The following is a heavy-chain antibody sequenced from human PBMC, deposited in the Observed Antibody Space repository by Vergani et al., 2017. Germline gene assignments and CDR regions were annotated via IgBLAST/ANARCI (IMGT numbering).Heavy chain of an antibody. CDR2: ISNSGNTI. CDR3: ARDXRDYIIYPVTFDI. Sequence: QVQLVESGGGLVKPGGSLILSCAASGFSFSDHYMTWIRQAPGKGLEWVSYISNSGNTIEYADSVKGLFSISRDNAKSSLFLQLDSLRAEDTAVYYCARDXRDYIIYPVTFDIWGQGAMVTVSS. J-gene: IGHJ3*02. V-gene: IGHV3-11*01. CDR1: GFSFSDHY. D-gene: IGHD4-11*01.